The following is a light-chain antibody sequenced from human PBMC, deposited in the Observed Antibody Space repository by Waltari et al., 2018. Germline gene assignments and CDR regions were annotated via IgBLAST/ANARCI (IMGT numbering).Light chain of an antibody. CDR3: QQYYSYPYT. V-gene: IGKV1-8*01. J-gene: IGKJ2*01. CDR1: QVISSY. Sequence: AIRMTQSASSFSASTGDRVTTTCRASQVISSYLAWYQQNPGKAPKLLIYAASTLQSGVPSRFSGSGSGTDFTLTISCLQSEDFATYYCQQYYSYPYTFGQGTKLEIK. CDR2: AAS.